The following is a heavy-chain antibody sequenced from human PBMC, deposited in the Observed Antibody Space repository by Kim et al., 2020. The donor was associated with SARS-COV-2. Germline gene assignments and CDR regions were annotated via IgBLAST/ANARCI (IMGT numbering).Heavy chain of an antibody. J-gene: IGHJ4*02. D-gene: IGHD3-22*01. CDR2: IRGGGGST. Sequence: GGSLRLSCTASGFTFSTFAMRWVRQAPGKGLEWVAVIRGGGGSTYYADSVKDRFTISRDNSKNTLYLQMNSLRAEDTAVYYCAKASITMIVVAPDYWGQGTLVTVSS. V-gene: IGHV3-23*01. CDR3: AKASITMIVVAPDY. CDR1: GFTFSTFA.